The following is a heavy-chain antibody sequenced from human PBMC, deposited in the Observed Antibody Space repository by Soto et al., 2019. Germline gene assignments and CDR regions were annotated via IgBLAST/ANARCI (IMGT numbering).Heavy chain of an antibody. J-gene: IGHJ6*02. D-gene: IGHD3-10*01. CDR3: ARLYYVSGRPLMDV. CDR1: GGSIKSYY. CDR2: IYYNGNT. Sequence: SETLSLTCAVSGGSIKSYYWTWVRQPPGKGLEWIGYIYYNGNTKYNPSLKSRVTISVDTPKNQFSLKVGSVNAADTAVYYCARLYYVSGRPLMDVWGQGTTVTVSS. V-gene: IGHV4-59*01.